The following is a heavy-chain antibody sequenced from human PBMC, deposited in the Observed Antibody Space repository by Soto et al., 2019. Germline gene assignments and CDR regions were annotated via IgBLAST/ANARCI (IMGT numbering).Heavy chain of an antibody. CDR2: ISAYNGNT. CDR3: ASGFQGCSGGSCYSGEDYYYYYGMDV. V-gene: IGHV1-18*01. J-gene: IGHJ6*02. Sequence: GASVKVSCKASGYTFTSYGISWVRQAPGQGLEWMGWISAYNGNTNYAQKLQGRVTMTTGTSTSTAYMELRSLRSDDTAVYYCASGFQGCSGGSCYSGEDYYYYYGMDVWGQGTTVT. D-gene: IGHD2-15*01. CDR1: GYTFTSYG.